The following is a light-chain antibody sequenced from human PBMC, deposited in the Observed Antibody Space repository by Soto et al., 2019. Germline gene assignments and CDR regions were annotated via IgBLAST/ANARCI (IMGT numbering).Light chain of an antibody. CDR2: AAS. Sequence: DIQMTQYPSSLSASVGDRVTITCRASQSISSYLNWYQQIPGKAPKLLIYAASSLQSGVQSRFSRSGSGTDFTFTISSLQPEYVATHDCQHSYSTPPTFGEATKLYI. V-gene: IGKV1-39*01. CDR3: QHSYSTPPT. J-gene: IGKJ1*01. CDR1: QSISSY.